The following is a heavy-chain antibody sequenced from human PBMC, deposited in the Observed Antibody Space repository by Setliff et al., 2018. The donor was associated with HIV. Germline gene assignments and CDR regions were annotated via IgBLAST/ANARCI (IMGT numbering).Heavy chain of an antibody. CDR1: GVSMSSHY. CDR2: IYYSGTT. CDR3: AGRGGYNDWYFDY. Sequence: PSETLSLTCNVSGVSMSSHYWSWIRQAPGQPPNKGLEWIGNIYYSGTTNYNPSLESRVTISIDTPKSQFSLKLTSVTTADTAMYYCAGRGGYNDWYFDYWGQGALVTVSS. V-gene: IGHV4-59*11. J-gene: IGHJ4*02. D-gene: IGHD5-12*01.